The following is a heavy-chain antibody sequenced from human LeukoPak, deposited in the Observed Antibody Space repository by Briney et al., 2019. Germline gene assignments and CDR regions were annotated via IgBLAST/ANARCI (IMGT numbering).Heavy chain of an antibody. Sequence: ASVKVSCKASGYTFTGYYMHWVRQAPAQGLEWMGWINPNSGGSNYAQKVQGRVTMTRDTSISTAYMELSRLRSDDTAVYYCARDGGLLWFGNIDYWGQGTLVTVSS. CDR1: GYTFTGYY. V-gene: IGHV1-2*02. D-gene: IGHD3-10*01. CDR3: ARDGGLLWFGNIDY. CDR2: INPNSGGS. J-gene: IGHJ4*02.